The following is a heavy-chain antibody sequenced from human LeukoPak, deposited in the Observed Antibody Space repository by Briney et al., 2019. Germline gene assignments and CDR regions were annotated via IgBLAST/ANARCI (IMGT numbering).Heavy chain of an antibody. CDR1: GASMSSYY. CDR3: ATFKYDSWFFDN. V-gene: IGHV4-4*07. D-gene: IGHD3-16*01. Sequence: PSETLSLTCTVSGASMSSYYWAWIRQPAGKGLERIGRIYGSGSTNYNPSLQRRVTMSIDTSENQFSLNLTSVTAADTATYYCATFKYDSWFFDNWGQGTLVTVSS. CDR2: IYGSGST. J-gene: IGHJ4*02.